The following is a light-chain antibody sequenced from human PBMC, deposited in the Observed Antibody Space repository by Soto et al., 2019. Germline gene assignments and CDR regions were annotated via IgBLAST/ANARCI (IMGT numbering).Light chain of an antibody. Sequence: QSVLTQPASVSGSPGQSITISCSGTSSDIGAYNYVSWYQQHPDKAPTLMIYDVNNRPSGVSSRFSGSKSGNTASLTISGLQAEDEADYYCSSYTSTTVVFGGGTKLTVL. J-gene: IGLJ2*01. V-gene: IGLV2-14*01. CDR2: DVN. CDR1: SSDIGAYNY. CDR3: SSYTSTTVV.